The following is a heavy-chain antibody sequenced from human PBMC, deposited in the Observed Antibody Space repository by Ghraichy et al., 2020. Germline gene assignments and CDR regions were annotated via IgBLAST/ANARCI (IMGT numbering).Heavy chain of an antibody. Sequence: GESLNISCAASGFTVSSNYMSWVRQAPGKGLEWVSVIYSGGSTYYADSVKGRFTISRDNSKNTLYLQMNSLRAEDTAVYYCARWGYYDILTGYSPDYWGQGTLVTVSS. CDR3: ARWGYYDILTGYSPDY. D-gene: IGHD3-9*01. CDR1: GFTVSSNY. J-gene: IGHJ4*02. CDR2: IYSGGST. V-gene: IGHV3-66*01.